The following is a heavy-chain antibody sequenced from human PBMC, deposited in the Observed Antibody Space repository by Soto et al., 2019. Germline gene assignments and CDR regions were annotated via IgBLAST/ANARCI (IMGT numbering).Heavy chain of an antibody. CDR1: GGTFSSYA. Sequence: QVQLVQSGAEVKKPGSSVKVSCKASGGTFSSYAISWVRQAPGQGLEWMGGIIPIFGTANYAQKFQGRVTINADESTSTGYMELSSLRSEDTAVYYCARENYDIVTGYYTPPNYGMDVWGQGTTVTVSS. CDR3: ARENYDIVTGYYTPPNYGMDV. CDR2: IIPIFGTA. D-gene: IGHD3-9*01. J-gene: IGHJ6*02. V-gene: IGHV1-69*01.